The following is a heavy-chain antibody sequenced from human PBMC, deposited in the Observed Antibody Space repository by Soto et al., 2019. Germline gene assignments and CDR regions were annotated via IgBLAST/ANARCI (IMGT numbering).Heavy chain of an antibody. Sequence: GGSLRLSCAASGFTFSSYGMHWVRQAPGKGLEWVAVISYDGSNKYYADSVKGRFTISRDNSKNTLYLQMNSLRAEDTAVYYCAKDHYDILTGLIDYWGQGTLVTVSS. V-gene: IGHV3-30*18. D-gene: IGHD3-9*01. CDR1: GFTFSSYG. CDR2: ISYDGSNK. CDR3: AKDHYDILTGLIDY. J-gene: IGHJ4*02.